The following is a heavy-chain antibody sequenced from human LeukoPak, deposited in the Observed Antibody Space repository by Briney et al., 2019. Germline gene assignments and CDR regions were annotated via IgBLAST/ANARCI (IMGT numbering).Heavy chain of an antibody. D-gene: IGHD1-1*01. V-gene: IGHV4-34*01. Sequence: PSETLSLTFAVYGESFSGYYWSWIRQPPGKGLAWIGSIYYSGSTYYNPSLKSRVTISVDTSKNQFSLKLSSVTAADTAVYYCARGEGGTYYFDYWGQGTLVTVSS. CDR2: IYYSGST. CDR1: GESFSGYY. J-gene: IGHJ4*02. CDR3: ARGEGGTYYFDY.